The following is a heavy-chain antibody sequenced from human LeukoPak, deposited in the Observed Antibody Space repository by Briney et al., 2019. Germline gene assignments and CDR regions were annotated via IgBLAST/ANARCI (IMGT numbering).Heavy chain of an antibody. V-gene: IGHV3-7*01. CDR1: GFTFSSYW. CDR2: IKQDGSEK. D-gene: IGHD1-26*01. Sequence: GGSLRLSCAASGFTFSSYWMSWVRQAPGKGLEWVANIKQDGSEKYYVDSVKGRFTISRDNAKNSLYPQMNSLRAEDTAVYYCARDWGSYSLAHAFDIWGQGTMVTVSS. J-gene: IGHJ3*02. CDR3: ARDWGSYSLAHAFDI.